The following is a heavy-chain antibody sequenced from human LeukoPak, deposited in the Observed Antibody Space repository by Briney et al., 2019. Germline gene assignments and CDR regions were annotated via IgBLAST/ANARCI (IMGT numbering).Heavy chain of an antibody. CDR1: GFTFSNAW. CDR2: ISYDGRNK. CDR3: AKPRDIDSWAFDV. V-gene: IGHV3-30*18. D-gene: IGHD2-15*01. Sequence: GGSLRLSCAASGFTFSNAWMSWVRQAPGKGLEWVAGISYDGRNKYYADSVKGRFTISRDNSKNTLNLQMNSLRTEDTAVYYCAKPRDIDSWAFDVWGQGTMVTVSS. J-gene: IGHJ3*01.